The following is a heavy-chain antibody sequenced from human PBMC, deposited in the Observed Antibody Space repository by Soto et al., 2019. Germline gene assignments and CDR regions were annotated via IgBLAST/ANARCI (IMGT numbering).Heavy chain of an antibody. J-gene: IGHJ6*02. CDR3: AKTPRGIAAAGTGRYYYYGMDV. Sequence: GGSLRLSCAASGFTFSSYGMHWVRQAPGKGLEWVAVISYDGSNKYYADSVKGRFTISRDNSKNTLYLQMNSLRAEDTAVYYCAKTPRGIAAAGTGRYYYYGMDVWGQGTTVTVSS. D-gene: IGHD6-13*01. V-gene: IGHV3-30*18. CDR1: GFTFSSYG. CDR2: ISYDGSNK.